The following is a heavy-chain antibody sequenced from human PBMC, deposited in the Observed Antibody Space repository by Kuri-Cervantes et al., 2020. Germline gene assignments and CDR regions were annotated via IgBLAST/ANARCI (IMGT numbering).Heavy chain of an antibody. CDR3: AEIPTYLNILTGYPSDY. Sequence: GGSLRLSGAASGFTFMNYAMHWFRQAPGKGLVWISNLSGVGTNAKYADSVKGRFPISRENAENTLHLQMSSLKTEDTAMYYCAEIPTYLNILTGYPSDYWGQGTLVTVSS. CDR1: GFTFMNYA. V-gene: IGHV3-74*03. D-gene: IGHD3-9*01. CDR2: LSGVGTNA. J-gene: IGHJ4*02.